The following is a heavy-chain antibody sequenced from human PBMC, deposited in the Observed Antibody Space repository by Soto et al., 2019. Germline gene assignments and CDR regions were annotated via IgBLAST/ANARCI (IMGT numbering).Heavy chain of an antibody. CDR2: ISGSGGST. CDR1: GFTFSSYA. D-gene: IGHD6-19*01. Sequence: GGSLRLSCAASGFTFSSYAMSWVRQAPGKGLEWVSAISGSGGSTYYADSVKGRFTISRDNSKNTLYLQMNSLRAEDTAVYYCAKVEDSSGWFGRRAADYWGQGTLVTVSS. CDR3: AKVEDSSGWFGRRAADY. V-gene: IGHV3-23*01. J-gene: IGHJ4*02.